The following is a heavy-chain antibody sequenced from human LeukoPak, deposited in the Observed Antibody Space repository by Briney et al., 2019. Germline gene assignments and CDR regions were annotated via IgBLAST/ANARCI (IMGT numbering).Heavy chain of an antibody. Sequence: GGSLRLSCAASGFTFSSYSMNWVRQAPGEGLEWVSYISSSSSTIYYADSVKGRFTISRDNAKNSLYLQMNSLRAEDTAVYYCARVVGYYYYMDVWGKGTTVTVSS. CDR1: GFTFSSYS. CDR3: ARVVGYYYYMDV. J-gene: IGHJ6*03. V-gene: IGHV3-48*04. CDR2: ISSSSSTI. D-gene: IGHD2-15*01.